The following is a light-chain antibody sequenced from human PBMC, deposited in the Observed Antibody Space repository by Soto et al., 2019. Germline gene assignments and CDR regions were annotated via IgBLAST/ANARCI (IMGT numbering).Light chain of an antibody. CDR1: QSVSSSY. V-gene: IGKV3-20*01. J-gene: IGKJ3*01. CDR3: QQYGSAPFT. Sequence: EIVLTQSPGTLALSPGERATLSCRASQSVSSSYLAWYQQKPGQAPRLLFYCASSRATGIPDRFSGSGSGTDFTLTISRLEPEDFAVYYCQQYGSAPFTFGPGTKLDVK. CDR2: CAS.